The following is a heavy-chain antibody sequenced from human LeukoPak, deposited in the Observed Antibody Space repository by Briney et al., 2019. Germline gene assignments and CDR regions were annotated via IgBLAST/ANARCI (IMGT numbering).Heavy chain of an antibody. D-gene: IGHD1-7*01. CDR1: GFTFSSYS. V-gene: IGHV3-21*01. CDR2: ISSSSSYI. CDR3: ARGQGPRITGTTGPDP. Sequence: AGGSLRLSCAASGFTFSSYSMNWVRQAPGKGLEWVSSISSSSSYIYYADSVKGRFTISRDNAKNSLYLQMNSLRAEDTAVYYCARGQGPRITGTTGPDPCCQGTLVTVSS. J-gene: IGHJ5*02.